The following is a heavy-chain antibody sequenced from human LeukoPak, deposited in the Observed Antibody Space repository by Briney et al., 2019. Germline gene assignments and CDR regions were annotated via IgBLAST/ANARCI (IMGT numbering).Heavy chain of an antibody. CDR1: GGSINSGDYY. CDR2: ISNSGST. Sequence: SETLSLTCTVSGGSINSGDYYWSWIRQHPGKGLEWIGYISNSGSTYYNPSLESRLIISVDTSKNQFSLKLSSVTAADTAVYFCARDHKLDRLYYASGSYHNIRGNRFDPWGPGTLVTVSS. D-gene: IGHD3-10*01. CDR3: ARDHKLDRLYYASGSYHNIRGNRFDP. J-gene: IGHJ5*02. V-gene: IGHV4-31*03.